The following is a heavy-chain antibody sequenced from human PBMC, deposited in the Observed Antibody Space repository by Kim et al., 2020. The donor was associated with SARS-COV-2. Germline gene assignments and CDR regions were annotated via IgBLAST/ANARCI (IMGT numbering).Heavy chain of an antibody. D-gene: IGHD3-22*01. J-gene: IGHJ4*02. V-gene: IGHV3-53*01. Sequence: GGSLRLSCAASGFSVTNNYMTWVRQAPGKGLEWVSVIYSGGDTYYAESVKGRFTISRDSSLNTLFLQMNNVRAEDTAIYYCARDTHSGYRADYWGQGTLVTGSS. CDR1: GFSVTNNY. CDR2: IYSGGDT. CDR3: ARDTHSGYRADY.